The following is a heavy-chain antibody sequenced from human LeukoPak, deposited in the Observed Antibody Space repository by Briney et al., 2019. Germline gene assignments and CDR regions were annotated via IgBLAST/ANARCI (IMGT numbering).Heavy chain of an antibody. CDR1: GFTFSSYW. D-gene: IGHD5-12*01. Sequence: PGGSLRLSCAASGFTFSSYWMHWVRQAPGKGLVWVSRINSDGSSITYADSVKDRFTISRDNAKNTLYLQMNSLRVEDTAEYSCARDGRVSGYDFDCWGQGTLVTVSS. CDR2: INSDGSSI. V-gene: IGHV3-74*03. J-gene: IGHJ4*02. CDR3: ARDGRVSGYDFDC.